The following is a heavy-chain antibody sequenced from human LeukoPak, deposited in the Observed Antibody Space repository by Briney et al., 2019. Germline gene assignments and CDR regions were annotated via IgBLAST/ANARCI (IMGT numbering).Heavy chain of an antibody. CDR2: INPNSGGT. V-gene: IGHV1-2*02. CDR1: GYTFTGYY. CDR3: ARASSGWHFDY. D-gene: IGHD6-19*01. J-gene: IGHJ4*02. Sequence: ASVTVSCKASGYTFTGYYMHWVRQAPGQGLEWMGWINPNSGGTNYAQKFQGRVTMTRDTSISTGYMELSRLRSDDTAVYYCARASSGWHFDYWGQGTLVTVSS.